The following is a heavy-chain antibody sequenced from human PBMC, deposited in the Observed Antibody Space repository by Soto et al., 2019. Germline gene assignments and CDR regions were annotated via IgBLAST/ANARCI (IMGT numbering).Heavy chain of an antibody. CDR3: ARESGYSRGTEYFQH. V-gene: IGHV1-69*12. D-gene: IGHD5-18*01. Sequence: QVQLVQSGAEVKKPGSSVKVSCKASGGTFSSYAISWVRQDPGQGLEWMGGIIPIFGTANYAQKFHGRVTITADESTSTAYMELSSLRSEDTAVYYCARESGYSRGTEYFQHWGQGTLVTVSS. J-gene: IGHJ1*01. CDR2: IIPIFGTA. CDR1: GGTFSSYA.